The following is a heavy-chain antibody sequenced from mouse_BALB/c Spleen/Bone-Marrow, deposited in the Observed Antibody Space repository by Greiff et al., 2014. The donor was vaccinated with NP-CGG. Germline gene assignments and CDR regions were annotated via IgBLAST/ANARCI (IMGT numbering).Heavy chain of an antibody. CDR3: ARGIFLYGNFLLDY. CDR2: IDPANGNT. J-gene: IGHJ4*01. CDR1: GFNIKDTY. D-gene: IGHD2-10*02. V-gene: IGHV14-3*02. Sequence: VQLKGSGAELLKPGASVKLSCTASGFNIKDTYMHWGKQRPEQGLEWIGRIDPANGNTKYDPKFQGKATITADTSSNTAYLQLSSLTSEDTAVYYCARGIFLYGNFLLDYWGQGTSVTVSS.